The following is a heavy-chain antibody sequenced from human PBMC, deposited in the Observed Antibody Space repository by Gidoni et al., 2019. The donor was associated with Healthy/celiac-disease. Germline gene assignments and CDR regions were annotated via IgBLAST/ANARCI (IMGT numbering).Heavy chain of an antibody. V-gene: IGHV3-30*19. CDR1: GVTFSSYG. J-gene: IGHJ6*02. Sequence: QVQLVESGGGVVQPGRSLRLSCAASGVTFSSYGMHWVRQAPGKGLEWVAVISYDGSNKYYADSVKGRFTISRDNSKNTLYLQMNSLRAEDTAVYYCARPTGDYGGSYYGMDVWGQGTTVTVSS. D-gene: IGHD4-17*01. CDR2: ISYDGSNK. CDR3: ARPTGDYGGSYYGMDV.